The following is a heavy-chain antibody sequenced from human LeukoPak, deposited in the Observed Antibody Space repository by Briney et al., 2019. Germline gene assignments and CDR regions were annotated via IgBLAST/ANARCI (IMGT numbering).Heavy chain of an antibody. J-gene: IGHJ6*03. V-gene: IGHV3-15*01. CDR2: IKSKTDGGTT. D-gene: IGHD1-26*01. CDR1: GFTFSNYE. Sequence: GGSLRLSCAASGFTFSNYEMNWVRQAPGKGLEWVGRIKSKTDGGTTDYAAPVKGRFTISRDDSKNTLYLQMNSLKTEGTAVYYCTTATFGSGSYAYYYYYYMDVWGKGTTVTVSS. CDR3: TTATFGSGSYAYYYYYYMDV.